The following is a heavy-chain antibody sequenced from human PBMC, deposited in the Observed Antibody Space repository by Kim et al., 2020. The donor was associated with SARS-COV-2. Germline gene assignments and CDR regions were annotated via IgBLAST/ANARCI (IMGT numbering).Heavy chain of an antibody. CDR1: GFTFSSYW. CDR3: ARDSSGWYENPIFDY. D-gene: IGHD6-19*01. CDR2: IKQDGSEK. V-gene: IGHV3-7*01. Sequence: GGSLRLSCAVSGFTFSSYWMSWVRQAPGKGLEWVANIKQDGSEKYYMDSVKGRFTIFRDNAKNSLYLQMNSLRAEDTAAYYCARDSSGWYENPIFDYWGQGALITVSS. J-gene: IGHJ4*02.